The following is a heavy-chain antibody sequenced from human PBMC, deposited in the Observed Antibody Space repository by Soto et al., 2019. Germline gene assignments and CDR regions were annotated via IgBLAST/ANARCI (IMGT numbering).Heavy chain of an antibody. J-gene: IGHJ6*02. CDR2: INPSGGST. D-gene: IGHD3-3*01. V-gene: IGHV1-46*01. Sequence: ASVKVSCKASGYTFTSYYMHWVRQAPGQGLEWMGIINPSGGSTSYAQKFQGRVTMTRDTSTSTVYMELSSLRSEDTAVYYCARDKLGYYDFWSGTPLYSYYGMDVWGQGTTVTVSS. CDR3: ARDKLGYYDFWSGTPLYSYYGMDV. CDR1: GYTFTSYY.